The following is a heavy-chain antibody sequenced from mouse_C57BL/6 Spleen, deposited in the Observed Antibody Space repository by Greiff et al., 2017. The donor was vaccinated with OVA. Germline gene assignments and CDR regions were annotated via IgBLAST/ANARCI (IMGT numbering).Heavy chain of an antibody. J-gene: IGHJ2*01. D-gene: IGHD1-1*01. V-gene: IGHV3-6*01. CDR3: AWALYGSSFYYFDY. CDR1: GYSITSGYY. CDR2: ISYDGSN. Sequence: EVQLQESGPGLVKPSQSLSLTCSVTGYSITSGYYWNWIRQFPGNKLEWMGYISYDGSNNYNPSLKNRISITRDTSKNQFFLKLNSVTTEDTATYYCAWALYGSSFYYFDYWGQGTTRTVSS.